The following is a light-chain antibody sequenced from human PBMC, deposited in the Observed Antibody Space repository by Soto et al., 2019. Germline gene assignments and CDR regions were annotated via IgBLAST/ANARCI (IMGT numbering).Light chain of an antibody. J-gene: IGLJ3*02. CDR2: VNTDGSH. V-gene: IGLV4-69*01. CDR3: QTWGTGWV. Sequence: QPVLTQSASASASLGASVKLTCTLSSGRSSYAIAWHQQQAEKGPRYLMKVNTDGSHSKGDGIPDRFSGSSSGAERYLTISSLQSEDEADYYCQTWGTGWVFGGGTKLTVL. CDR1: SGRSSYA.